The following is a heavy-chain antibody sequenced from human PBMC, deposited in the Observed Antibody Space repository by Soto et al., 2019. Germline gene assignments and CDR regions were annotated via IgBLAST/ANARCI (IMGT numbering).Heavy chain of an antibody. V-gene: IGHV4-59*01. CDR2: IYYSGST. Sequence: PSETLSLTCTVSGGSISSYYWSWIRQPPGKGLERIGYIYYSGSTNYNPSLKSRVTISVDTSKNQFSLKLSSVTAADTVVYYCARGRNWNYDGYYYYYGVDVWGQGTTVTVSS. CDR3: ARGRNWNYDGYYYYYGVDV. J-gene: IGHJ6*02. D-gene: IGHD1-7*01. CDR1: GGSISSYY.